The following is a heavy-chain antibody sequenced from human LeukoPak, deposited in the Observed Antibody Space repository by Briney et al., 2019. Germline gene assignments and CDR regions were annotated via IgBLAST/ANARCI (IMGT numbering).Heavy chain of an antibody. CDR3: AGGRSNYYGMDV. V-gene: IGHV4-59*01. J-gene: IGHJ6*02. Sequence: SETLSLTCSVSDGSINSYYWNWIRRPPGKGLEWIGYIYYNGNTNYSPSLKSRVTMSVDTSKNLFFLKVSSVTAADTAVYYCAGGRSNYYGMDVWGQGTTVTVSS. CDR2: IYYNGNT. D-gene: IGHD1-26*01. CDR1: DGSINSYY.